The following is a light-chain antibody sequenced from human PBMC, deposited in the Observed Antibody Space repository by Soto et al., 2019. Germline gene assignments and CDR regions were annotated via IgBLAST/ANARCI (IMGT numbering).Light chain of an antibody. CDR1: SSDVGSYNL. J-gene: IGLJ3*02. CDR2: EGS. Sequence: QSALTQPASVSGSPGQSITISCTGTSSDVGSYNLVSWYQQHPGKAPKLMIYEGSKRPSGVSNRFSGSKSGNTASLTISGLQAEDEADYYCCSYAGSLWVFGGGTQVTVL. CDR3: CSYAGSLWV. V-gene: IGLV2-23*01.